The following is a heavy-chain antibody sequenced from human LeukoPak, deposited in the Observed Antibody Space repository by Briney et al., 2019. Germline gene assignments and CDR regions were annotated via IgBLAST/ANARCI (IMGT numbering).Heavy chain of an antibody. J-gene: IGHJ6*03. CDR3: ARVIAAAHGHPIHYYYYMDV. Sequence: GGSLRLSCAASGFTFSSYEMNWVRQAPGKGLKWVSYISSSGSTIYYADSVKGRFTISRDNAKNSLYLQMNSLRAEDTAVYYCARVIAAAHGHPIHYYYYMDVWGKGTTVTVSS. D-gene: IGHD6-13*01. V-gene: IGHV3-48*03. CDR1: GFTFSSYE. CDR2: ISSSGSTI.